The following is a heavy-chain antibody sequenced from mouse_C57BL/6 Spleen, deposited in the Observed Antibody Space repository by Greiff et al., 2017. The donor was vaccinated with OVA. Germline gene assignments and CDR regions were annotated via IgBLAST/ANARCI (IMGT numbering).Heavy chain of an antibody. D-gene: IGHD2-4*01. V-gene: IGHV5-17*01. CDR1: GFTFSDYG. CDR3: ARPIYDYGDYYAMDY. J-gene: IGHJ4*01. CDR2: ISSGSSTI. Sequence: EVQGVESGGGLVKPGGSLKLSCAASGFTFSDYGMHWVRQAPEKGLEWVAYISSGSSTIYYADPVKGRFTISRDNAKNTLFLQMTSLRSEDTAMYYCARPIYDYGDYYAMDYWGQGTSVTVSS.